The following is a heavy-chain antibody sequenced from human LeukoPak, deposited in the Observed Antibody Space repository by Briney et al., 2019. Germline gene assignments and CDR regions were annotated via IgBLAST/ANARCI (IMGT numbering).Heavy chain of an antibody. J-gene: IGHJ4*02. CDR1: GYTFTGYY. CDR3: ARGQHTSAYYYFDY. CDR2: IDPNSGDT. V-gene: IGHV1-2*06. D-gene: IGHD3-22*01. Sequence: ASVKVSCKASGYTFTGYYMYWVRQAPGQGLEWMGRIDPNSGDTNYAQKFQGRVTMTRDTSIGTVYMDLSSLRSDDTAVYYCARGQHTSAYYYFDYWGQGTLVTVSS.